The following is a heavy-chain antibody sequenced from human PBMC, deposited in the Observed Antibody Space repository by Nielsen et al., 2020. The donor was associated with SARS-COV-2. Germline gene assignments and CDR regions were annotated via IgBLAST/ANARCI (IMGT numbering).Heavy chain of an antibody. CDR2: ISYGGGNK. Sequence: VRQAPVKGLEWVALISYGGGNKYYADSVKGRFTIYRDNSKNTLYLQMNSLRAEDTAVYYCARVAYCGGDCYLYSYYYMDVWGKGTTVTVSS. V-gene: IGHV3-33*05. J-gene: IGHJ6*03. D-gene: IGHD2-21*01. CDR3: ARVAYCGGDCYLYSYYYMDV.